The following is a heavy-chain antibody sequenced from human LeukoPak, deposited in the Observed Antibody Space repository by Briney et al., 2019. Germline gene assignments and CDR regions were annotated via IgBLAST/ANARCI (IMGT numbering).Heavy chain of an antibody. Sequence: AASVKVSCKASGYTFTSYGISWVRQAPGQGLEWMGWISAYNGNTNYAQKLQGRVTMTTDTSTNTAYMELRSLRSDDTAVYYCARQGRRIVVIKDDAFDIWGQGTMVTVSS. CDR2: ISAYNGNT. V-gene: IGHV1-18*01. CDR3: ARQGRRIVVIKDDAFDI. D-gene: IGHD3-22*01. J-gene: IGHJ3*02. CDR1: GYTFTSYG.